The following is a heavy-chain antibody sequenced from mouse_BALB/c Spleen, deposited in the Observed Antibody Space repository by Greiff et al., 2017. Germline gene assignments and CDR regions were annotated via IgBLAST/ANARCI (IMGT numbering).Heavy chain of an antibody. V-gene: IGHV5-15*02. Sequence: EVMLVESGGGLVQPGGSRKLSCAASGFTFSDYGMAWVRQAPGKGPEWVAFISNLAYSIYYADTVTGRFTISRENAKNTLYLEMSSLRSEDTAMYYCARAYGNYEDYAMDYWGQGTSVTVSS. CDR2: ISNLAYSI. CDR3: ARAYGNYEDYAMDY. CDR1: GFTFSDYG. J-gene: IGHJ4*01. D-gene: IGHD2-1*01.